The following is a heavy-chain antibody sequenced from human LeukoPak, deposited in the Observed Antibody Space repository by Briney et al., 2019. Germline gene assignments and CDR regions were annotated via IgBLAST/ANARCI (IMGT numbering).Heavy chain of an antibody. D-gene: IGHD1-26*01. Sequence: GPSLRLSCAASGFTVSSNCMSWVRQAPGKGLGWVAVIYSGGSTSYADSVKGRLTISRHNSKNTLYLQMNRLRAEHTGVYYCARVRTVVAARHLDYWGQGTLVTVSS. CDR2: IYSGGST. J-gene: IGHJ4*02. CDR1: GFTVSSNC. CDR3: ARVRTVVAARHLDY. V-gene: IGHV3-53*04.